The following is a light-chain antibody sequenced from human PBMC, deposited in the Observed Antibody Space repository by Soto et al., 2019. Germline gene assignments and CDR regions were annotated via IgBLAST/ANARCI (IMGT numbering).Light chain of an antibody. CDR3: QQRSNWIVLT. CDR1: QSVSSY. CDR2: DAS. Sequence: EIVLTQSPATLSLSPGERATLSCRASQSVSSYLAWYQQKPGQAPRLLIYDASNRATGIPARFSGSGSGTDFNLTISSLEPEDFAVYYCQQRSNWIVLTFGGGTKVEIK. V-gene: IGKV3-11*01. J-gene: IGKJ4*01.